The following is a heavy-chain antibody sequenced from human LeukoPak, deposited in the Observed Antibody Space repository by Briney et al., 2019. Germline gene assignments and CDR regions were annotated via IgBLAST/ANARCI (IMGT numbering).Heavy chain of an antibody. Sequence: GSLRLSCAASGFTFSSYSMNWVRQAPGKGLEWVSSISSSSSYIYYADSVKGRFTISRDNAKNSLYLQMNSLRAEGTAVYYCAREDYDYVWGSYRGGAFDIWGQGTMVTVSS. CDR2: ISSSSSYI. CDR1: GFTFSSYS. J-gene: IGHJ3*02. D-gene: IGHD3-16*02. CDR3: AREDYDYVWGSYRGGAFDI. V-gene: IGHV3-21*01.